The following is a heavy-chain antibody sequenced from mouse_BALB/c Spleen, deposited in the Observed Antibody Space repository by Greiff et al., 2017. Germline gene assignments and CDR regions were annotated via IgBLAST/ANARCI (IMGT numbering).Heavy chain of an antibody. CDR1: GFTFSSYT. V-gene: IGHV5-12-2*01. Sequence: EVQLVESGGGLVQPGGSLKLSCAASGFTFSSYTMSWVRQTPEKRLEWVAYISNGGGSTYYPDTVKGRFTISRDNAKNTLYLQMSSLKSEDTAMYYCARHFYYGNYWYFDVWGVGTTVTVSS. CDR3: ARHFYYGNYWYFDV. D-gene: IGHD2-1*01. CDR2: ISNGGGST. J-gene: IGHJ1*01.